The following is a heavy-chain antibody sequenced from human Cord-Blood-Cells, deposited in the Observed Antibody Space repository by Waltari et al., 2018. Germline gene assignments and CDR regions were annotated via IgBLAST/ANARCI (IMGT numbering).Heavy chain of an antibody. V-gene: IGHV4-31*03. CDR3: ARVGGGYCSGGSCYYFDY. D-gene: IGHD2-15*01. Sequence: QVQLQESGPGLVKPSQTLSLTCTVSGGSISRGGYYWSWIPQPPGKGLEWIGYIYYRGSTYYNPSLKSRVTISVDTSKNQFSLKLGSVTAADTAVYYCARVGGGYCSGGSCYYFDYWGQGTLVTVSS. CDR2: IYYRGST. J-gene: IGHJ4*02. CDR1: GGSISRGGYY.